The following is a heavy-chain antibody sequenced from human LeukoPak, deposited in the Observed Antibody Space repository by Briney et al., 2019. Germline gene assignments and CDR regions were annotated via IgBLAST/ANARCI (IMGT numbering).Heavy chain of an antibody. CDR2: MYSGGNT. Sequence: GGSLRPSCAASGITVSSNYMSWVRQAPGKGLEWVSVMYSGGNTYYADSVKGRFTISRDKSKNTLYLQMNSLRAEDTAVYYCARVVVPVVRGVIMDWFDPWGQGALVTVSS. CDR3: ARVVVPVVRGVIMDWFDP. J-gene: IGHJ5*02. D-gene: IGHD3-10*01. V-gene: IGHV3-53*01. CDR1: GITVSSNY.